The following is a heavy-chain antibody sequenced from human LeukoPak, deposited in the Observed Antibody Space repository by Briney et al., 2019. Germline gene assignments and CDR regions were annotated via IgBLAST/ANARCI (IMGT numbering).Heavy chain of an antibody. J-gene: IGHJ3*02. CDR2: ISGSGGST. D-gene: IGHD2-2*02. Sequence: PGGSLRLSCAASGFTFSSYAMSWVRQAPGKGLEWVSAISGSGGSTYYADSVKGRFTISRDNSKNTLYLQMNSLRAEDTAVYYCAKAGSLVPAAIKGLIAFDIWGQGTMVTVSS. CDR3: AKAGSLVPAAIKGLIAFDI. CDR1: GFTFSSYA. V-gene: IGHV3-23*01.